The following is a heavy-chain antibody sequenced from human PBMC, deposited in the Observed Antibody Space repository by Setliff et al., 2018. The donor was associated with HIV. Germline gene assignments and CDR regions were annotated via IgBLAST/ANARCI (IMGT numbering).Heavy chain of an antibody. Sequence: SETLSLTCAVYGGFFSGDYWTWIRQPPGKGLEWIGEINHSGSTSYNPSLKSRVTISVDTSKNQFSLKLTSVTAADTAVYYCARSWGSGSYPYWGQGTLVTVSS. CDR2: INHSGST. CDR1: GGFFSGDY. V-gene: IGHV4-34*01. CDR3: ARSWGSGSYPY. J-gene: IGHJ4*02. D-gene: IGHD3-10*01.